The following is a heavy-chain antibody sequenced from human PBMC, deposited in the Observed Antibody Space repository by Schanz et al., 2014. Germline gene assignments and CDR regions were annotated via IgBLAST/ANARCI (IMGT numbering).Heavy chain of an antibody. D-gene: IGHD3-10*01. CDR3: ARDGFGGYLDS. CDR2: IRQDGSAK. Sequence: EVQLVESGGIVVRPGGSLRLSCAASGFTFSHYWLSWVRQTPGKRLEWVANIRQDGSAKFYVDSVNSRFAISRDNAENSVYLQMNSLRADDTAVYYCARDGFGGYLDSWGQGTLVTVSS. V-gene: IGHV3-7*03. CDR1: GFTFSHYW. J-gene: IGHJ4*02.